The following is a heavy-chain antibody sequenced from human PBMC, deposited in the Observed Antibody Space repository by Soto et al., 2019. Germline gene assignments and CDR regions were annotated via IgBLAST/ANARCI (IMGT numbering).Heavy chain of an antibody. CDR2: IYPGDSDT. CDR1: GYRFMPFW. V-gene: IGHV5-51*01. Sequence: GDSLNSFGKGSGYRFMPFWIGWVRHKTVQRLGWMGIIYPGDSDTKYSPSFEGQVTFSADRYMDVAYLEWTSLKATDTATYYCARRGGGNSEFDCFYSWGQGTVVTV. CDR3: ARRGGGNSEFDCFYS. D-gene: IGHD1-26*01. J-gene: IGHJ3*01.